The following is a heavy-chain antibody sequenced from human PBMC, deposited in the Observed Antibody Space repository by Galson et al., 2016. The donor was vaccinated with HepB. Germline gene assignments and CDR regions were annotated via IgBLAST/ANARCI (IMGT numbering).Heavy chain of an antibody. D-gene: IGHD5-24*01. CDR1: GFTLSGYS. J-gene: IGHJ4*02. V-gene: IGHV3-21*01. CDR3: ARLDDYTSSYDQ. CDR2: ISSSSNYK. Sequence: SLRLSCAASGFTLSGYSMNWVRQAPGKGLEWVSSISSSSNYKYQADSLKGRFTISRDNAKNSLYLQMNSLRAGDTAVYYCARLDDYTSSYDQWGRGTLVTVSS.